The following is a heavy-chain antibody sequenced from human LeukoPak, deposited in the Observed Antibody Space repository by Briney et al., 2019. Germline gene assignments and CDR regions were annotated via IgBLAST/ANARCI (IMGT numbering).Heavy chain of an antibody. CDR1: GGSISNYY. CDR2: IYYSGNT. Sequence: PSETLSLTCTVSGGSISNYYWSWIRQPPGKGLEWIGYIYYSGNTNYNPSLQGRVTISVDTSKNQFSLKLSSVTAADTAVYYCARETVAGILKTWGQGTLVTVSS. J-gene: IGHJ5*02. D-gene: IGHD6-19*01. V-gene: IGHV4-59*01. CDR3: ARETVAGILKT.